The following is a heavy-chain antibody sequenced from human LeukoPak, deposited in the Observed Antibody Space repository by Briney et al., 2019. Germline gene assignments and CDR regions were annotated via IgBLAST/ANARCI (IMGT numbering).Heavy chain of an antibody. CDR3: TRDLAAVPGPRMDV. V-gene: IGHV3-7*03. J-gene: IGHJ6*02. CDR1: GFSFSSCY. D-gene: IGHD6-19*01. CDR2: INPDGSER. Sequence: GGSPRLSCAASGFSFSSCYMSWVRQAPGRGLEWVALINPDGSERYYVASVKGRFTISGDNARNSLYLQMDSLRDDDTAMYFCTRDLAAVPGPRMDVWGQGTTVTVSS.